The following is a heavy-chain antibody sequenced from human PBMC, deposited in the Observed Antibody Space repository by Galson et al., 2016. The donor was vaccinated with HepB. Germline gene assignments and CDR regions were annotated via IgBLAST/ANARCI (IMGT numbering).Heavy chain of an antibody. D-gene: IGHD4-23*01. CDR2: IYKNGGT. CDR1: GVSISSSDYY. CDR3: AREAVAYDPIFDY. J-gene: IGHJ4*02. Sequence: TLSLTCTVSGVSISSSDYYWSWIRQPAGKGLEWIGRIYKNGGTNYNPSLRSRVSISLDTSKNQFSLKLHSVTAADTAVYFCAREAVAYDPIFDYWGQGTLVTVSS. V-gene: IGHV4-61*02.